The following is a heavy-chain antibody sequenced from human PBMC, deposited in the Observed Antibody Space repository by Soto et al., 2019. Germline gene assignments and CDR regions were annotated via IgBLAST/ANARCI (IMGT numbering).Heavy chain of an antibody. Sequence: TLSLTCTVSGGSISSGGYYWTWIRQHPGKGLEWIGNTYNSGTIYYNPSLKSRVSISVDTSKDQLSLKVNSVSAADTAVYYCVAYSSGYFPDYWGQGTLVTVSS. D-gene: IGHD3-22*01. J-gene: IGHJ4*02. CDR2: TYNSGTI. CDR3: VAYSSGYFPDY. CDR1: GGSISSGGYY. V-gene: IGHV4-31*03.